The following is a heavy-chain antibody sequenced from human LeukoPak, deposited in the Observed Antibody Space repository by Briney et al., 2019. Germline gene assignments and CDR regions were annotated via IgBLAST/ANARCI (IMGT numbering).Heavy chain of an antibody. Sequence: SQTLSLTCTVSGGSISSGGYYWSWIRQHPGKGLEWIGYSYYSGSTYYNPSLKSRVTISVDTSKNQFSLKLSSVTAADTAVYYCARVLSGDYHLYFDYWGQGTLVTVSS. CDR3: ARVLSGDYHLYFDY. J-gene: IGHJ4*02. CDR2: SYYSGST. CDR1: GGSISSGGYY. D-gene: IGHD4-17*01. V-gene: IGHV4-31*03.